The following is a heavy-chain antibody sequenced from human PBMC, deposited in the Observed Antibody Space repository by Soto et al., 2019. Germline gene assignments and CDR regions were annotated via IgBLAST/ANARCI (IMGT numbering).Heavy chain of an antibody. CDR2: ISAYNGNT. CDR3: ARSIIGYCSGGSCYAYFDI. D-gene: IGHD2-15*01. CDR1: GYTFTSYG. V-gene: IGHV1-18*01. J-gene: IGHJ3*02. Sequence: QVQLVQSGAEVKKPGASVKVSCKASGYTFTSYGISWVRQAPGQGLEWMGWISAYNGNTNYAQKLQGRVTMTTDTSTSTAYMELRSLRSDDTAAYCCARSIIGYCSGGSCYAYFDIWGQGTMVTVSS.